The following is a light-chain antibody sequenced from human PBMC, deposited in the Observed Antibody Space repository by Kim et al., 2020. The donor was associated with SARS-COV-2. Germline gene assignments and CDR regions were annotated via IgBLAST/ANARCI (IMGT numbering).Light chain of an antibody. CDR2: GAS. V-gene: IGKV3-15*01. Sequence: EIVMTQSPATLSVSPGERATLSCAASQSVDSNLAWYQQKPGQAPTLLIYGASSRATGVPARFSGSGSGTEFTLTISSLQSEDFALYYCQQYNKRPPITFGQGTRLEIK. J-gene: IGKJ5*01. CDR3: QQYNKRPPIT. CDR1: QSVDSN.